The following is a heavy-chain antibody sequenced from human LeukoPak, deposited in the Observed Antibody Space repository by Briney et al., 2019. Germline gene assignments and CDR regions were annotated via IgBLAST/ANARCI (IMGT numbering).Heavy chain of an antibody. V-gene: IGHV4-38-2*02. CDR1: GYSISSGYY. J-gene: IGHJ6*03. Sequence: SETLSLTCTVSGYSISSGYYWGWIRPPPGKGLEWIGSIYHSGSTYYNPSLKSRVTISVDTSKNQFSLKLSSVTAADTAVYYCASLRFEYGAARKTYYYYYYMDVWGKGTTVTSSS. CDR3: ASLRFEYGAARKTYYYYYYMDV. CDR2: IYHSGST. D-gene: IGHD3-16*01.